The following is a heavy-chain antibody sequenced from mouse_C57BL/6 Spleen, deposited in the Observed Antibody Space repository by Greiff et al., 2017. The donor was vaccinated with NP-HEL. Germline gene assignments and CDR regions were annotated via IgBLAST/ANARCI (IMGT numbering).Heavy chain of an antibody. CDR2: IRLKSDNYAT. V-gene: IGHV6-3*01. CDR1: GFTFSNYW. J-gene: IGHJ3*01. Sequence: EVKLLESGGGLVQPGGSMKLSCVASGFTFSNYWMNWVRQSPEKGLEWVAQIRLKSDNYATHYAESVKGRFTISRDDSKSSVYLQMNNLRAEDTGIYYCTDLYYLGAYWGQGTLVTVSA. D-gene: IGHD1-1*01. CDR3: TDLYYLGAY.